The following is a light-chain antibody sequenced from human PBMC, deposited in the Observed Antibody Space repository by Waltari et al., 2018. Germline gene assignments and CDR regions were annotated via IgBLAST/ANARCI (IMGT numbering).Light chain of an antibody. CDR3: CSYAGSSTFGVV. CDR2: VGS. Sequence: QSALTQPASVSGSPGQSITISCTGTSSDVGSYNHVPWYQQYPGKAPKLMIYVGSKRPSGVSNRFSGSKSGNTASLTISGLQAEDEADYYCCSYAGSSTFGVVFGGGTKLTVL. V-gene: IGLV2-23*03. CDR1: SSDVGSYNH. J-gene: IGLJ2*01.